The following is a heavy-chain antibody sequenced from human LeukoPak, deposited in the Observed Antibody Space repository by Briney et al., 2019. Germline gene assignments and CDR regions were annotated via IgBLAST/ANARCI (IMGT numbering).Heavy chain of an antibody. V-gene: IGHV1-46*01. CDR3: ASWAQYSSSWYTNAFDI. CDR2: INPSGGST. Sequence: GASVKVSCKASGGTFSSYAISWVRQAPGQGLEWMGIINPSGGSTSYAQKFQGRVTMTRDMSTSTVYMELSSLRSEDTAVYYCASWAQYSSSWYTNAFDIWGQGTMVTVSS. CDR1: GGTFSSYA. D-gene: IGHD6-13*01. J-gene: IGHJ3*02.